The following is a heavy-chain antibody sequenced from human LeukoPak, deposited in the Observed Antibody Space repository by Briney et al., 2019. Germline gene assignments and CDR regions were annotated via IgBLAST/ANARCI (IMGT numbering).Heavy chain of an antibody. J-gene: IGHJ4*02. Sequence: GESLMISFKGSGFTSYWIGWVRQMPGKGLEWMGIINPGDSDIRYSPSFQGQVSISADKSINTAYLQWSSLKASDTAMYYCARQGPTIALDYWGQGTLVTVSS. CDR2: INPGDSDI. V-gene: IGHV5-51*01. CDR1: GFTSYW. D-gene: IGHD5-12*01. CDR3: ARQGPTIALDY.